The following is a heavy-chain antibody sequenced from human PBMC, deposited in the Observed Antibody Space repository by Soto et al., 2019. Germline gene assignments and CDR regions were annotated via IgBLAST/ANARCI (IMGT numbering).Heavy chain of an antibody. CDR1: GLTFASYG. D-gene: IGHD3-22*01. V-gene: IGHV3-23*01. Sequence: EMQLLESGGGLVQPGGSLRLSCAASGLTFASYGMNWVRQAPGKGLEWVTGISESGETTYYADSVKGRFTISRDNPKNTVYLQMNSVRDEDTAIYFCAKPLRMIYHMDAFDIWGQGTVVSVSS. CDR3: AKPLRMIYHMDAFDI. CDR2: ISESGETT. J-gene: IGHJ3*02.